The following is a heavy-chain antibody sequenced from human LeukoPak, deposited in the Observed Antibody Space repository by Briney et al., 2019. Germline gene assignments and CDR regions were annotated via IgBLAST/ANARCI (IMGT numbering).Heavy chain of an antibody. J-gene: IGHJ4*02. CDR2: IYYSGKT. D-gene: IGHD7-27*01. Sequence: SETLSLTCTVSGGFISIARDAYFWAWIRQPPGKGLEWIGNIYYSGKTNYSPSLKSRVTMSVDPSKNQFSLSLASVTAADTAVYFCARTHRYTGTDYWGQGTLVIVSS. CDR3: ARTHRYTGTDY. CDR1: GGFISIARDAYF. V-gene: IGHV4-39*01.